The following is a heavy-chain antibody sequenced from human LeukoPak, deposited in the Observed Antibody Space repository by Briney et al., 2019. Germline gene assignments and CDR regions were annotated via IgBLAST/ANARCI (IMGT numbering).Heavy chain of an antibody. CDR3: ARDGEYSSSYTAFNI. CDR1: GGSISSYY. D-gene: IGHD6-6*01. Sequence: SETLSLTCTVSGGSISSYYWSWIRQPAGKGLEWIGRIYTIGSTNYNPSLKSRVTMSVDTPKNQFSLKLSSVTAADTAVYYCARDGEYSSSYTAFNIWGQGTMVTVSS. CDR2: IYTIGST. J-gene: IGHJ3*02. V-gene: IGHV4-4*07.